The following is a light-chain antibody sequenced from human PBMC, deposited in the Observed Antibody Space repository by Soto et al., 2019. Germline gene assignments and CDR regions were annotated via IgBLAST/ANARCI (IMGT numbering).Light chain of an antibody. J-gene: IGKJ5*01. CDR2: GAS. CDR1: QSVSNNY. V-gene: IGKV3D-20*02. CDR3: HQRNK. Sequence: EIVLTQSPCTLSLSPGERATLSFRASQSVSNNYLAWYQQKPGQAPRLLIYGASNRATGIPDRFSGSGSGTDFTLTISRLEPEDFAMYYCHQRNKFGQGTRLEIK.